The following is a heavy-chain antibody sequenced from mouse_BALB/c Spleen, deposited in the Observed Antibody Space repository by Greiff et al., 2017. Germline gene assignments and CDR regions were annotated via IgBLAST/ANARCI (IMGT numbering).Heavy chain of an antibody. Sequence: VKLVESGAELARPGASVKMSCKASGYTFTSYTMHWVKQRPGQGLEWIGYINPSSGYTNYNQKFKDKATLTADKSSSTAYMQLSSLTSEDSAVYYCARYGDYDAMDYWGQGTSVTVSS. V-gene: IGHV1-4*01. D-gene: IGHD1-1*01. CDR1: GYTFTSYT. J-gene: IGHJ4*01. CDR3: ARYGDYDAMDY. CDR2: INPSSGYT.